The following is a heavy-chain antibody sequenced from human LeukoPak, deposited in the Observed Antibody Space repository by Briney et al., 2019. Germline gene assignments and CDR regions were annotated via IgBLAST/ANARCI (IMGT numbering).Heavy chain of an antibody. CDR2: ISGGGYYI. Sequence: PGGSLRLSCAASGFSFNSYAMTWVRQAPGRGLEWVSAISGGGYYIYYADSVRGRFTTSRDNSKNTLYLQMTNLRAEDTGLYYCAKNRGTGLAFYDYWGQGTQVTVSS. D-gene: IGHD3-3*02. J-gene: IGHJ4*02. CDR3: AKNRGTGLAFYDY. V-gene: IGHV3-23*01. CDR1: GFSFNSYA.